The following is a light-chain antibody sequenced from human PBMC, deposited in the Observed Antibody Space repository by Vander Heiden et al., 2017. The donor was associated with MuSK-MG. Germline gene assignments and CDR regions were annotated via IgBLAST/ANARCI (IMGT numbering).Light chain of an antibody. Sequence: EIVMTQSPATLSVSPGERATLSCRASQSVSSNLAWYQQKPGQAPRLLIYGAATRATGIPARFSGSGYGKEFTLTISSRQSEDFAVYYCQQYKNWPLFTFGQGTKLEIK. V-gene: IGKV3-15*01. CDR2: GAA. CDR3: QQYKNWPLFT. J-gene: IGKJ2*01. CDR1: QSVSSN.